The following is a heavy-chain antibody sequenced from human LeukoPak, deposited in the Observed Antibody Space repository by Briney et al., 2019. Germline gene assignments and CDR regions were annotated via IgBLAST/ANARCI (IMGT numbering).Heavy chain of an antibody. CDR3: AKQSAGSAAWYSLHYDF. V-gene: IGHV3-30*18. Sequence: GRSLRLSCEASGITFNKYRIHWVRQAPGKGLEWVAVISYDGTNENYADSVKGRFTISRDNSKDTLYLQMNGLRAEDTAVYFCAKQSAGSAAWYSLHYDFWGQGTLVTVSS. D-gene: IGHD6-13*01. CDR1: GITFNKYR. CDR2: ISYDGTNE. J-gene: IGHJ4*02.